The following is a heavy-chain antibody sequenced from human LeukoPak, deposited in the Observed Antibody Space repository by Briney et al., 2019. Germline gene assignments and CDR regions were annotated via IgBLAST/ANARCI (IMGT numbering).Heavy chain of an antibody. J-gene: IGHJ6*03. Sequence: SETLSLTCTVSGDSISSYYWSWIRQPAGKGLEWIGRIYTSGNTKYNPSLKSRVTMSLDTSKNQFSLKLSSVTAADTAVYYCARSYYYYYYMDVWGKGTTVTVSS. CDR1: GDSISSYY. CDR3: ARSYYYYYYMDV. V-gene: IGHV4-4*07. CDR2: IYTSGNT.